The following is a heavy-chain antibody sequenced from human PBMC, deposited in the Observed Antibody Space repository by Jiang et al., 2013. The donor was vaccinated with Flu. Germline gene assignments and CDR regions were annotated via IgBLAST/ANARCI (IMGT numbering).Heavy chain of an antibody. CDR1: GFTFSSYE. CDR3: ASSWDGGNLDDDY. J-gene: IGHJ4*02. CDR2: ISSSGSTI. V-gene: IGHV3-48*03. Sequence: VQLVESGGGLVQPGGSLRLSCAASGFTFSSYEMNWVRQAPGKGLEWVSYISSSGSTIYYADSVKGRFTISRDNAKNSLYLQMNSLRAEDTAVYYCASSWDGGNLDDDYWGQGTLVTVSS. D-gene: IGHD4-23*01.